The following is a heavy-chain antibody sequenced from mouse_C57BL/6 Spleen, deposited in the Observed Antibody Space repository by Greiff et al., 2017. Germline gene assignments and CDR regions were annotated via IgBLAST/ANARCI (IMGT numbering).Heavy chain of an antibody. Sequence: QVQLKQSGAELVRPGTSVKMSCKASGYTFTNYWIGWAKQRPGHGLEWIGDIYPGGGYTNYNEKFKGKATLTADKSSSTAYMQFSSLTSEDSAIYYCARSGTTVVADWYFDVWGTGTTVTVSS. V-gene: IGHV1-63*01. D-gene: IGHD1-1*01. CDR1: GYTFTNYW. CDR2: IYPGGGYT. CDR3: ARSGTTVVADWYFDV. J-gene: IGHJ1*03.